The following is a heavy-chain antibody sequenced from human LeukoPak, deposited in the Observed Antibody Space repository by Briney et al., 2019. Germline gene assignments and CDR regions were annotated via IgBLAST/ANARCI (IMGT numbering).Heavy chain of an antibody. CDR2: VFYSGPT. J-gene: IGHJ4*02. Sequence: LETLSLTCTVSGDSIDSYYWRWIRQPPGEGLQWIGYVFYSGPTNYDASLKSRVAISVDRSKNQFSLKLTSVSAADTAVYYCAGRSARYFDSWGQGTPVTVSS. V-gene: IGHV4-59*01. D-gene: IGHD1-26*01. CDR3: AGRSARYFDS. CDR1: GDSIDSYY.